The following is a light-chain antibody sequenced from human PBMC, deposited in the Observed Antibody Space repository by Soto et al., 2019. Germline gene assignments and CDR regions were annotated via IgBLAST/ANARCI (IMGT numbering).Light chain of an antibody. CDR3: LQYNDLST. CDR2: KAS. CDR1: RTIGTW. J-gene: IGKJ4*01. Sequence: DIQMTQSPSTLSASVGDTVTITCRASRTIGTWLAWYQQKPAKAPKLLIYKASTLESGVPSRFSGSGSGTEFTLTISSLQADDFATYYCLQYNDLSTFGGGTKVEIK. V-gene: IGKV1-5*03.